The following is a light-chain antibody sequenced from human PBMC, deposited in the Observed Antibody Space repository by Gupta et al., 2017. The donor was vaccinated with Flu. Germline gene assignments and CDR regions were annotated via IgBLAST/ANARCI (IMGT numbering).Light chain of an antibody. CDR3: QQRDAWPDT. CDR1: QSVSTF. Sequence: EIVLTQSPATLSLSPGERATLSCRASQSVSTFLAWYQQKPAQAPRLLIYGASSRATGVPARFSGSGSGTDFTLTISSLEPEDFAVYYCQQRDAWPDTFGQGTKLEI. V-gene: IGKV3-11*01. CDR2: GAS. J-gene: IGKJ2*01.